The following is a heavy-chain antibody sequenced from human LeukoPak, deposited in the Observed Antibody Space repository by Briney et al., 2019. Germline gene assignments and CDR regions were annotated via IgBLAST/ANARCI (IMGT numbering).Heavy chain of an antibody. CDR1: GYTFTNYN. Sequence: ASVKVSCKASGYTFTNYNIDWVRQATGQGLEWMGWMNPNSGNTGYAQKFQGRVTITADESTSTAYMELSSLRSEATAVYYCAPPPSTTATSGSNYYYYMDVWGKGTTVTVSS. J-gene: IGHJ6*03. CDR3: APPPSTTATSGSNYYYYMDV. D-gene: IGHD1-26*01. CDR2: MNPNSGNT. V-gene: IGHV1-8*01.